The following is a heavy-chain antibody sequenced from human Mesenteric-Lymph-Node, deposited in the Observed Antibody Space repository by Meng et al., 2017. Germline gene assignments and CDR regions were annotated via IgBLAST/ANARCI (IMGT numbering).Heavy chain of an antibody. V-gene: IGHV3-9*01. CDR1: GFTFDDYA. CDR3: AKGEATRRRYDSTVYIPGY. Sequence: GGSLRLSCAASGFTFDDYAMHWARQAPGKGLEWVSGISWNSGSVSYADSVKGRFTISRDNAKNSVYLQMNSLRAEDTALYYCAKGEATRRRYDSTVYIPGYWGQGTLVTVSS. J-gene: IGHJ4*02. D-gene: IGHD3-22*01. CDR2: ISWNSGSV.